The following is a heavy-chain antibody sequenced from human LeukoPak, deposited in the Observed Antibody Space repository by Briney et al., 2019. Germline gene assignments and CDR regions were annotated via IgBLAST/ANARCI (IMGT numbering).Heavy chain of an antibody. CDR2: ISQSGTT. V-gene: IGHV4-4*02. D-gene: IGHD6-13*01. Sequence: SETLSLTCDVSGDSVSNSNWWSWVRPAPDKGLEWIGEISQSGTTKYSPSLKSRVSISVDKSKNQVSLMVTSVTAADTAVYYCARLAAYYFDYWGQGTLVTVSS. CDR1: GDSVSNSNW. J-gene: IGHJ4*02. CDR3: ARLAAYYFDY.